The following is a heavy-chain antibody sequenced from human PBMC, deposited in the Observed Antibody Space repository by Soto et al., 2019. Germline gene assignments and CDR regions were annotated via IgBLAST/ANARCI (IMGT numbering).Heavy chain of an antibody. CDR3: ARWWRTVSAIDY. CDR1: GGSFSGYC. J-gene: IGHJ4*02. V-gene: IGHV4-34*01. CDR2: INHSGST. Sequence: SETLSLTCAVYGGSFSGYCWRWVRQPPGKGLEWIGEINHSGSTNYNPSLKSRVTISVDTSKNQFSLKLSSVTAAATAVYYCARWWRTVSAIDYWGQGTLVTVYS. D-gene: IGHD4-17*01.